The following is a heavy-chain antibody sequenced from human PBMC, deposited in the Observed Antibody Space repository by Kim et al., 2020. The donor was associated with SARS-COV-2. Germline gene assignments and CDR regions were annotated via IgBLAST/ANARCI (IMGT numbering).Heavy chain of an antibody. V-gene: IGHV4-61*01. J-gene: IGHJ3*02. Sequence: SETLSLTCTVSGGSVSSGSYYWSWIRQPPGKGLEWIGYIYYSGSTNYNPSLKSRVTISVDTSKNQFSLKLSSVTAADTAVYYCARAGRRDGYNQAFDIWGQGTMVTVSS. D-gene: IGHD5-12*01. CDR3: ARAGRRDGYNQAFDI. CDR2: IYYSGST. CDR1: GGSVSSGSYY.